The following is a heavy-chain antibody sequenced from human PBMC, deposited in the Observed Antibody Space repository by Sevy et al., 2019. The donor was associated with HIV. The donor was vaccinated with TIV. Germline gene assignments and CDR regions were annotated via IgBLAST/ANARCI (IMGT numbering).Heavy chain of an antibody. CDR1: GGTFSSYG. CDR2: IIPILGTV. J-gene: IGHJ4*02. Sequence: ASVKVSCKASGGTFSSYGISWVRQAPGQGLEWMGGIIPILGTVNYAQKFLGRVTITADESTKTAYMELSSLRSEDTAVYYCARGGGNGSYYFDYWGQETLVTVSS. D-gene: IGHD6-19*01. V-gene: IGHV1-69*13. CDR3: ARGGGNGSYYFDY.